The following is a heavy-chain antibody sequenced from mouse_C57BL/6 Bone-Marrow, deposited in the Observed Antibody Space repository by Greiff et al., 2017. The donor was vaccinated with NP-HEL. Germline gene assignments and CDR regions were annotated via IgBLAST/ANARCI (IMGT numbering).Heavy chain of an antibody. J-gene: IGHJ2*01. V-gene: IGHV3-6*01. CDR3: ASTTVVGDYFDY. D-gene: IGHD1-1*01. CDR1: GYSITSGYY. CDR2: ISYDGSN. Sequence: EVQLQESGPGLVKPSQSLSLTCSVTGYSITSGYYWNWIRQFPGNKLEWMGYISYDGSNNYNPSLKNRISITRDTSKNQFFLKLNSVTTEDTATYYCASTTVVGDYFDYWGQGTTLTVSS.